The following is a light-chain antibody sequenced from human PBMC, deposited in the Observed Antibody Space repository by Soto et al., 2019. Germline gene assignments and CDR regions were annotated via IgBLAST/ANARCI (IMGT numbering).Light chain of an antibody. CDR3: QQYGTSPPKYT. V-gene: IGKV3-20*01. CDR2: GAS. CDR1: QSVSSSY. J-gene: IGKJ2*01. Sequence: EVVLTQSPGTLSLSPGERATLSCRASQSVSSSYLAWYQQKPGQAPRLLIYGASSRATDIPDRFSGSGSGTDFTLTISRLEPEDFAVYYCQQYGTSPPKYTFGQGTKLVIK.